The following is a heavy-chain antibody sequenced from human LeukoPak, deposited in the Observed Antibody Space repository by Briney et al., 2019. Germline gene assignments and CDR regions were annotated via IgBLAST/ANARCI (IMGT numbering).Heavy chain of an antibody. CDR2: IYPSGST. CDR3: ARALLYYDSSGPFAY. CDR1: SGSINSSNW. V-gene: IGHV4-4*02. D-gene: IGHD3-22*01. J-gene: IGHJ4*02. Sequence: SETLSLTCAVSSGSINSSNWWSWVRQPPGKGLEWIGEIYPSGSTNYNPSLKSRVTISVDTSKNQFSLKLSSVTAADTAVYYCARALLYYDSSGPFAYWGQGTLVTVSS.